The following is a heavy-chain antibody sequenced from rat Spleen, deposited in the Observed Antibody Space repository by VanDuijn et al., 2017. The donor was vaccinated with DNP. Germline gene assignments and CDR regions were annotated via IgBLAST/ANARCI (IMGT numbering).Heavy chain of an antibody. Sequence: EVQLVESGGGLVQPGRSLKLSCAASGFSFSHFPMAWVRQAPARSLEWVATITTSGNDAYYGDSVKGRFTISRDNAKSTLYLQMDSLRSEDTATYYCARRSDYHDYWGQGVMVTVSS. V-gene: IGHV5S23*01. CDR1: GFSFSHFP. CDR2: ITTSGNDA. J-gene: IGHJ2*01. CDR3: ARRSDYHDY.